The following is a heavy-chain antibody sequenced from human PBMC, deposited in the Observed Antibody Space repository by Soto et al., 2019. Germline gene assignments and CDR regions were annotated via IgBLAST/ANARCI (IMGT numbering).Heavy chain of an antibody. CDR1: GFTYGAYE. CDR2: ISGGGTFA. CDR3: ARGHTTVRRAYFDY. Sequence: EVQLVESGGGLVQPGGSLRLSCAVSGFTYGAYEMNWVRQAPGKGLEWVSYISGGGTFAVYADSLRGRFTILRDNAKSSVYLQITSLRADDSAVYYCARGHTTVRRAYFDYWGQGTVVTVSS. V-gene: IGHV3-48*03. D-gene: IGHD4-17*01. J-gene: IGHJ4*02.